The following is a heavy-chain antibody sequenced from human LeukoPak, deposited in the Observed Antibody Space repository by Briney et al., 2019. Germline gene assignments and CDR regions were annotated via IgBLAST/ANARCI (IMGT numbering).Heavy chain of an antibody. CDR3: ARRAYDSSGYSDY. CDR2: IYYSGTT. V-gene: IGHV4-59*08. CDR1: GGSISSYY. D-gene: IGHD3-22*01. J-gene: IGHJ4*02. Sequence: SETLSLTCTVSGGSISSYYWSWIRQPPGKGLEWIGYIYYSGTTNYNPSLKSRVTISVDTSKNQFSLNLSSVTAADTAVYYCARRAYDSSGYSDYWGQGTLVTVSS.